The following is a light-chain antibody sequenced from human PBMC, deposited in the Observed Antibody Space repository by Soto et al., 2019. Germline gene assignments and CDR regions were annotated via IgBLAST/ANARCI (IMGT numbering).Light chain of an antibody. CDR2: EVN. CDR1: STDVGGYDY. J-gene: IGLJ1*01. V-gene: IGLV2-8*01. Sequence: QSVLTQPPSASGSPGQSVTISCTGTSTDVGGYDYVSWYQQHPGKVPKLMIYEVNKRPSGVPDRFSGSKSGNTASLTVSGPQPEDEADYYCTSYAGGNNVFGTGTQLTVL. CDR3: TSYAGGNNV.